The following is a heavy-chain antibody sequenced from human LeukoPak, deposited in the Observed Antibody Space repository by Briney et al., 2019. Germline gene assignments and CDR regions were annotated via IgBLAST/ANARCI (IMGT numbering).Heavy chain of an antibody. CDR3: AREGMVVTPTVDY. J-gene: IGHJ4*02. Sequence: QTGGSLRLSCAASGFTFSSYAMSWVRQAPGKGLEWVSAISGSGGSTYYADSVKGRFTISRDNAKNSLYLQMNSLRAEDTAVYYCAREGMVVTPTVDYWGQGTLVTVSS. D-gene: IGHD4-23*01. CDR1: GFTFSSYA. CDR2: ISGSGGST. V-gene: IGHV3-23*01.